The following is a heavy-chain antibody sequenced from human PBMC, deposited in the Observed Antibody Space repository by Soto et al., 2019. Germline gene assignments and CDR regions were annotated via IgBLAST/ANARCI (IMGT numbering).Heavy chain of an antibody. CDR3: AKRAYYDILTGYYKGYYFDY. CDR1: GFTFSSYA. CDR2: ISGSGGST. V-gene: IGHV3-23*01. J-gene: IGHJ4*02. D-gene: IGHD3-9*01. Sequence: GGSLRLSCAASGFTFSSYAMSWVRQAPGKGLEWVSAISGSGGSTYYADSVKGRFTISRDNSKNTLYLQMNSLRAEDTAVYYYAKRAYYDILTGYYKGYYFDYWGQGTLVTVSS.